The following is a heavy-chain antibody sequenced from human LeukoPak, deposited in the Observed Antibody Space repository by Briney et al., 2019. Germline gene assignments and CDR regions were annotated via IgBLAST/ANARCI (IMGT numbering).Heavy chain of an antibody. J-gene: IGHJ6*03. CDR1: GFTFSSYG. V-gene: IGHV3-30*02. Sequence: GGSLRLSCAVSGFTFSSYGMHWVRQAPGKGLEWLTLIRHDGTDKYYADSVKGRFAISRDNSKNTLYLQMNSLRADDTAVYYCVKDRGYYGSGSGSYYMDVWGKGTTVTVSS. CDR3: VKDRGYYGSGSGSYYMDV. D-gene: IGHD3-10*01. CDR2: IRHDGTDK.